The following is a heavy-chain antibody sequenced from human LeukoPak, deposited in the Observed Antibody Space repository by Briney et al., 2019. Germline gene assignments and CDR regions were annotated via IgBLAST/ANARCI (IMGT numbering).Heavy chain of an antibody. CDR3: AEGRGLAAAGSLAEYFQH. V-gene: IGHV4-4*02. J-gene: IGHJ1*01. CDR2: IYHGGST. CDR1: GGSISSSNW. D-gene: IGHD6-13*01. Sequence: SGTLSLTCAVSGGSISSSNWWSWVRQPPGKGQEWLGEIYHGGSTNYNTSLKSRVTISVDKSKNQISLKLSSVTAADTAVYYCAEGRGLAAAGSLAEYFQHWGQGTLVTVSS.